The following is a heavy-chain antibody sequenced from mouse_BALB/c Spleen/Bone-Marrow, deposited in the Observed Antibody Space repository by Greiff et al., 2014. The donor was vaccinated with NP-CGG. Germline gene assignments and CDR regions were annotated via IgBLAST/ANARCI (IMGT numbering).Heavy chain of an antibody. V-gene: IGHV14-3*02. J-gene: IGHJ1*01. CDR1: GFNIKDTY. CDR3: ARQEFAIYWYFDA. CDR2: IDPANGNT. D-gene: IGHD1-3*01. Sequence: EVQLQQSGAEFVKPGASVKLSCSASGFNIKDTYMHWVKQRPEQGLEWIGRIDPANGNTKYDPKFQDKATITADTSSNTVDLQLSSXTXXDTXVYYCARQEFAIYWYFDAWGAGTTVTVSS.